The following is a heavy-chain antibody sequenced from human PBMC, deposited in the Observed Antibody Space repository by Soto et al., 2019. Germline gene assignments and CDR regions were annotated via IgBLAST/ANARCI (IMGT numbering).Heavy chain of an antibody. CDR3: ARENFGTASFDY. Sequence: KPSETLSLTCLVSGYSITSDFYWGWIREPPGKGLEWIGSIYHSGTTYSDPSLKSRLTISLDTSKNQFSLRLTSVTTADTAVYYCARENFGTASFDYWGQGTLVTVSS. D-gene: IGHD1-7*01. CDR1: GYSITSDFY. CDR2: IYHSGTT. J-gene: IGHJ4*02. V-gene: IGHV4-38-2*02.